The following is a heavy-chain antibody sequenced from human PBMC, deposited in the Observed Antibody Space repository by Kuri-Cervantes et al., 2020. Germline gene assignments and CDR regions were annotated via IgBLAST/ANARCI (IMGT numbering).Heavy chain of an antibody. CDR3: ARLGRRGYSYLVGFDY. CDR1: GYTFTSYY. V-gene: IGHV1-46*01. Sequence: ASVKVSCKASGYTFTSYYMHWVRQAPGQGLEWMGIINPSGGSTSYAQKFQGRVTITADESTSTAYMELSSLRSEDTAVYYCARLGRRGYSYLVGFDYWGQGTLVTVSS. CDR2: INPSGGST. J-gene: IGHJ4*02. D-gene: IGHD5-18*01.